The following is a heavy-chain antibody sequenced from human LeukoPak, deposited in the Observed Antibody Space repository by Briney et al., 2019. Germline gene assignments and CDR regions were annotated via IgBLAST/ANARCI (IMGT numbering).Heavy chain of an antibody. J-gene: IGHJ6*02. D-gene: IGHD4-23*01. CDR1: GFTFSDYY. CDR3: ARDGGNSGYYYYGMDV. Sequence: PGGSLRLSCAASGFTFSDYYMSWIRQAPGKGLEWVSYISSSGGTIYYADSVKGRFTISRDNAKNSLYLQMSSLRAEDTAVYYCARDGGNSGYYYYGMDVWGQGTTVTVSS. CDR2: ISSSGGTI. V-gene: IGHV3-11*01.